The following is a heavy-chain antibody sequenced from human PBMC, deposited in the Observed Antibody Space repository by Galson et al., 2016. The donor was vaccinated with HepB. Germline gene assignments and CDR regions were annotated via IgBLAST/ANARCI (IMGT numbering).Heavy chain of an antibody. CDR2: VPHTGST. CDR3: ARARVVLMVIRYGMDV. Sequence: SETLSLTCTVSGLSISSTNWWSWVRQPPGKGLEWIGEVPHTGSTNYNPSLKTRLTISVDKSKNQFSLNLSSVTAADTAVYYCARARVVLMVIRYGMDVWGQGTTVTVSS. V-gene: IGHV4-4*02. CDR1: GLSISSTNW. J-gene: IGHJ6*02. D-gene: IGHD2-8*01.